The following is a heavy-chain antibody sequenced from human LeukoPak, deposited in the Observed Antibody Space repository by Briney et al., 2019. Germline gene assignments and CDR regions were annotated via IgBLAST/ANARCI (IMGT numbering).Heavy chain of an antibody. CDR3: ARDSTYFGCGYPDAFDI. D-gene: IGHD3-9*01. J-gene: IGHJ3*02. Sequence: GGSLRLSCAASGFTFSSYSMNWVRQAPGKGLEWVSSISSSSSYIYYADSVKGRFTISRDNAKNSLYLQMNSLRAEDTAVYYCARDSTYFGCGYPDAFDIWGQGTMVTVSS. V-gene: IGHV3-21*01. CDR1: GFTFSSYS. CDR2: ISSSSSYI.